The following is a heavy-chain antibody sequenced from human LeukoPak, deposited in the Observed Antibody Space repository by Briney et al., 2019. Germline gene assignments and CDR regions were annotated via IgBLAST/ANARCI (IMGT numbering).Heavy chain of an antibody. CDR1: GFTVSSNY. V-gene: IGHV3-53*01. J-gene: IGHJ6*02. CDR2: IYSGGST. Sequence: GRSLRLSCAASGFTVSSNYLSWVRQAPGKGLDWVSVIYSGGSTYYADSVKGRFTISRDNSKNTMYLQMNSLAAEDTAIYYCARGPTMYGLDVWGQGTTVTVSS. CDR3: ARGPTMYGLDV.